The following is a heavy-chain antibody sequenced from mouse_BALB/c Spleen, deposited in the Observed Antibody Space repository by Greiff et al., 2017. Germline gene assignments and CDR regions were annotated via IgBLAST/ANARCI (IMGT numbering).Heavy chain of an antibody. J-gene: IGHJ3*01. CDR3: TGEDGYYGGFAY. CDR1: GYTFTSYW. D-gene: IGHD2-3*01. Sequence: EVQLQQSGAELVRPGTSVKISCKASGYTFTSYWMHWVKQRPGQGLEWIGAIYPGNSDTSYNQKFKGKAKLTAVTSTSTAYMELSSLTNEDSAVYDCTGEDGYYGGFAYWGQGTRVTVSA. CDR2: IYPGNSDT. V-gene: IGHV1-5*01.